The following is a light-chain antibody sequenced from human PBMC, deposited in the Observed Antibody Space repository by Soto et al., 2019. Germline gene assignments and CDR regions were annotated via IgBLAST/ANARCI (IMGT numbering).Light chain of an antibody. J-gene: IGKJ1*01. Sequence: EIVLTQSPGTLSLSPGERSTLSCMAIQSVSSSYLAWYQQKPGQAPRLLIDGASTRTAGIPDRFTGSGSGTDFTLTISRLEPEDFPVYYCQQYGNSRTFGQGTKVDIK. CDR3: QQYGNSRT. V-gene: IGKV3-20*01. CDR2: GAS. CDR1: QSVSSSY.